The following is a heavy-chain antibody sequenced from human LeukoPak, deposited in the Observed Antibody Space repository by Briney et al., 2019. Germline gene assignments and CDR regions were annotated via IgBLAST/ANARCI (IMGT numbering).Heavy chain of an antibody. D-gene: IGHD3-10*01. CDR1: GGSISTYS. CDR3: AREQLWFGEYMVLDY. J-gene: IGHJ4*02. CDR2: IFPSGST. Sequence: SETLSLTCTVSGGSISTYSWNWIRQPAGKGLEWTGRIFPSGSTKYHPSLKSRVTMSVDTSKNHFSLKLSSVTAADTAVYYCAREQLWFGEYMVLDYWGQGTLVTVSS. V-gene: IGHV4-4*07.